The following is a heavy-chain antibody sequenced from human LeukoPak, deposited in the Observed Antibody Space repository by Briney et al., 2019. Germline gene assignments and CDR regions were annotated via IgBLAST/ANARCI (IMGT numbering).Heavy chain of an antibody. D-gene: IGHD5-18*01. J-gene: IGHJ4*02. CDR1: GGSISSYY. CDR2: IYYSGST. V-gene: IGHV4-59*01. CDR3: ARGGVQLWLAPFDY. Sequence: PSETLSLTCTVSGGSISSYYWSWIRQPPGKGLEWIGYIYYSGSTNYNPSLKSRVTISVDTSKNQFSLKLSSVTAADTAVYYCARGGVQLWLAPFDYWGQGTLVTVSS.